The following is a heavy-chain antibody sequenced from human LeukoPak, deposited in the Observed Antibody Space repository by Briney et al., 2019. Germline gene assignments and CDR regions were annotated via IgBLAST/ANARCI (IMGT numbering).Heavy chain of an antibody. CDR3: APGNSGYYFV. D-gene: IGHD3-22*01. CDR2: IYYSGST. Sequence: SETLSLTCTVSGGSINSYYWSWIRQPPGKGLEWIGYIYYSGSTNYSPSLKSRVTISVDTSKNQFSLKLNSVTAADTAVYYCAPGNSGYYFVWGQGTLVTVSS. V-gene: IGHV4-59*12. CDR1: GGSINSYY. J-gene: IGHJ4*02.